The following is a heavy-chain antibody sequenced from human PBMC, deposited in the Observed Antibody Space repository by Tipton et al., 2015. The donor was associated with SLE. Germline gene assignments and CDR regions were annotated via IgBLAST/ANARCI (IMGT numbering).Heavy chain of an antibody. CDR3: AKGIAVAGRLDY. CDR2: ISWNSVSI. Sequence: SLRLSCVASGFTFDHYAMHWVRQAPGKGLEWVSGISWNSVSIGYADSVKGRFTISRDNARSSLYLQMNSLRAEDTAVYFCAKGIAVAGRLDYWGQGTLVTVSS. D-gene: IGHD6-19*01. CDR1: GFTFDHYA. V-gene: IGHV3-9*01. J-gene: IGHJ4*02.